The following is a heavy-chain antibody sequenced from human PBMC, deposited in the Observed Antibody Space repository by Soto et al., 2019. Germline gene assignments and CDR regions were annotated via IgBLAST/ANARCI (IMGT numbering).Heavy chain of an antibody. V-gene: IGHV3-23*01. D-gene: IGHD3-3*01. J-gene: IGHJ4*02. Sequence: GXSXRLSLPASGFTXTSYAMSVVGQAPGKGLEWVSAIIGSGCSTYYADSVKGRFTISRDNSKNTLYLQMNSLRAEDTAVYYCESYPTRITIFGVVDKFDYWGQGTLGTVSS. CDR2: IIGSGCST. CDR3: ESYPTRITIFGVVDKFDY. CDR1: GFTXTSYA.